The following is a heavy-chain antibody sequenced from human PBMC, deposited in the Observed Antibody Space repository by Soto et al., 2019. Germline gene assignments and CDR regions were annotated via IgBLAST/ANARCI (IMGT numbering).Heavy chain of an antibody. CDR1: GYTFTSYG. J-gene: IGHJ3*02. D-gene: IGHD2-2*01. Sequence: ASVKVSCKASGYTFTSYGISWVRQAPGQGLEWMGWISAYNGNTNYAQKLQGRVTMTTDTSTSTAYMELRSLRSDDTAVYYCALSLSSTRPIVAASDAFDIWGQGTMVTVSS. CDR2: ISAYNGNT. V-gene: IGHV1-18*01. CDR3: ALSLSSTRPIVAASDAFDI.